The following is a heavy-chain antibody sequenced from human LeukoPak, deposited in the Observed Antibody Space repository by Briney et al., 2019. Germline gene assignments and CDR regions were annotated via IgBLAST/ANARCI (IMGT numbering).Heavy chain of an antibody. Sequence: GGSLRLSCAASGFTFSSYWMSWVRQAPGKGLEWVANIKQDGSEKYYVDSVKGRFTISRDNAKNSLYLQMNSLRAEDTAVYYCARDGSETHYDFWSGYPPAGYYDYWGQGTLVTVSS. J-gene: IGHJ4*02. D-gene: IGHD3-3*01. CDR1: GFTFSSYW. CDR3: ARDGSETHYDFWSGYPPAGYYDY. V-gene: IGHV3-7*05. CDR2: IKQDGSEK.